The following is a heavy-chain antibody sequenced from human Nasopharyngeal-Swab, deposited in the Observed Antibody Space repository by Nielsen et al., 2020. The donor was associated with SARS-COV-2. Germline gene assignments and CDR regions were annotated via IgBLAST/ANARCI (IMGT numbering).Heavy chain of an antibody. V-gene: IGHV4-59*13. J-gene: IGHJ6*02. CDR2: IYYSGST. Sequence: GSLRLSCTVSGGSINSYYWNWNRQPPGKGLEWIGYIYYSGSTNYNPSLKSRVTISVDTSKNQFSLKLSSVTAADTAVYYCARDGNYDYVWGSLSGEYGMDVWGQGTTVTISS. D-gene: IGHD3-16*01. CDR1: GGSINSYY. CDR3: ARDGNYDYVWGSLSGEYGMDV.